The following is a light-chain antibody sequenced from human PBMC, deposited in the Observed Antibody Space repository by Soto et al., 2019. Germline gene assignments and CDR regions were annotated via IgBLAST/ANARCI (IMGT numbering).Light chain of an antibody. V-gene: IGLV6-57*04. Sequence: NFLLTQPHSVSESPGKTVTISCTRNSGSIAGNFVQWYQQRPGSAPAPVIYEHNQRPSGVPDRFSGSIDTSSHSASLTISGLRTEDEADYCCQSYDLSTVVFGGGTKLTVL. CDR1: SGSIAGNF. CDR3: QSYDLSTVV. CDR2: EHN. J-gene: IGLJ2*01.